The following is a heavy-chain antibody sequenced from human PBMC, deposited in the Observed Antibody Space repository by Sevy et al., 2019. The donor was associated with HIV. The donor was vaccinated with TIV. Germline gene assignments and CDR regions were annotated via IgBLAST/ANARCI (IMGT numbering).Heavy chain of an antibody. Sequence: ASVKVSCKASGGTFSSYAISWVRQAPGQGLEWMGGIIPMFGTANYTLKFQGRVTITADESTSTAYMELSSLRSEDTAMYYCARVSPSSGWYLDAVDIWGQGTMVTVSS. D-gene: IGHD6-19*01. V-gene: IGHV1-69*13. CDR3: ARVSPSSGWYLDAVDI. J-gene: IGHJ3*02. CDR1: GGTFSSYA. CDR2: IIPMFGTA.